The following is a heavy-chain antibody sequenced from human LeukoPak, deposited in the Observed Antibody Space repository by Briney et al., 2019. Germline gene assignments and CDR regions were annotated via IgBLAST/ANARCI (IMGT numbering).Heavy chain of an antibody. CDR2: ISYDGSNK. CDR1: GFTFSSYA. CDR3: ARVGIVVVTYGMDV. V-gene: IGHV3-30-3*01. D-gene: IGHD2-21*02. Sequence: GGSLRLSCAASGFTFSSYAMHGVRQAPGKGLEWVAVISYDGSNKYYADSVKGRFTISRDNSKNTLYLQMNSLRAEDTAVYYCARVGIVVVTYGMDVWGQGTTVTVSS. J-gene: IGHJ6*02.